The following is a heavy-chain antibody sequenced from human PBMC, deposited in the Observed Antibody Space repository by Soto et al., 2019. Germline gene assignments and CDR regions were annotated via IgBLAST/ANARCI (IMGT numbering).Heavy chain of an antibody. CDR2: ISGSSSYI. CDR3: ARTDYGDYVRGAFDI. D-gene: IGHD4-17*01. Sequence: EVQLVESGGGLVKPGGSLRLSCAASGFTFSTHSINWVRQAPGKGLGWVSSISGSSSYIYYADSVKGRFTISRDNAKNSQYLQMNSLRAEDTAVYYCARTDYGDYVRGAFDIWGQGTMVTVSS. J-gene: IGHJ3*02. V-gene: IGHV3-21*01. CDR1: GFTFSTHS.